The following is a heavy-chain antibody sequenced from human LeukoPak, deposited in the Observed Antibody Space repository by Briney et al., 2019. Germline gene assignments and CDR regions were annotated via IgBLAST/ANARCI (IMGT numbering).Heavy chain of an antibody. CDR1: GGSISGYY. Sequence: SETLSLTCTVSGGSISGYYWSWIRQPPGKGLEWIGYIYYSGSTNYNPSLKSRVAISVDTSKSQLSLKLSSVTAADTAVYYCANTPMLGYDSSGYLDYWGQGTLVTVSS. CDR2: IYYSGST. CDR3: ANTPMLGYDSSGYLDY. J-gene: IGHJ4*02. V-gene: IGHV4-59*01. D-gene: IGHD3-22*01.